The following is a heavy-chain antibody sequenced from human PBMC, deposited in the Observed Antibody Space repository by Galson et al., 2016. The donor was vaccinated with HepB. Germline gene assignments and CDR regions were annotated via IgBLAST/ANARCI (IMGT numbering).Heavy chain of an antibody. CDR3: ARNMYGAATNYIGDVFDI. J-gene: IGHJ3*02. CDR2: LYRDGST. D-gene: IGHD3-10*01. CDR1: GLTFNNYA. Sequence: SLRLSCAASGLTFNNYAMHWVRQAPGKGLEWVSVLYRDGSTYYADSVEGRFTISRDNSRNTLYLQMDSLRAEDTAMYYCARNMYGAATNYIGDVFDIWGQGTMVTVSS. V-gene: IGHV3-53*01.